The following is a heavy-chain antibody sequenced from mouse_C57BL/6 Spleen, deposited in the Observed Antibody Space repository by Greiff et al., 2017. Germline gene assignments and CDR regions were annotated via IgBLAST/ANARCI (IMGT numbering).Heavy chain of an antibody. Sequence: QVQLQQPGAELVKPGASVKMSCKASGYTFTSYWITWVKQRPGQGLEWIGDIYPGSGSTNYNEKFKSKATLTVDTSSSTACMQLSSLTSEDSAVYYCARRGNYYGSRDAMDYWGQGTSVTVSS. CDR2: IYPGSGST. J-gene: IGHJ4*01. CDR1: GYTFTSYW. CDR3: ARRGNYYGSRDAMDY. V-gene: IGHV1-55*01. D-gene: IGHD1-1*01.